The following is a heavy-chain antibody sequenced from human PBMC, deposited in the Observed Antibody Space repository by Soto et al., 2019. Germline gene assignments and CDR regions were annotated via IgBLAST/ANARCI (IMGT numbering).Heavy chain of an antibody. J-gene: IGHJ6*02. V-gene: IGHV3-23*01. CDR1: GFTFSSYA. CDR3: ATHPHCSSTSCYTYYSMDV. CDR2: ISGSGGST. Sequence: GGSLRLSCAASGFTFSSYAMSWVRQAPGKGLEWVSAISGSGGSTYYADSVKGRFTISRDNSKNTLYLQMNSLRAEDTAVYYCATHPHCSSTSCYTYYSMDVWGQGTTVTVSS. D-gene: IGHD2-2*02.